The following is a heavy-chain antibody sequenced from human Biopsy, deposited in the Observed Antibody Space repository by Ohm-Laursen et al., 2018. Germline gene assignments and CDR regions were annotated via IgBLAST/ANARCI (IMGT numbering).Heavy chain of an antibody. J-gene: IGHJ4*02. CDR2: IIAVSGLV. D-gene: IGHD3-3*01. CDR1: GGTFSNYA. Sequence: ESSVKVSCKASGGTFSNYAISWVRQAHGEGLEWMGGIIAVSGLVNYAPKFQGRVSITADKSTTTAYMELSNLKSEDTAVYYCATPFQYYDSWGGYPPFDHWGQGTLVTVSS. CDR3: ATPFQYYDSWGGYPPFDH. V-gene: IGHV1-69*17.